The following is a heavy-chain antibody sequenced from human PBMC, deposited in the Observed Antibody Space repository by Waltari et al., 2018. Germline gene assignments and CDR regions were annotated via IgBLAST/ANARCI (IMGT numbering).Heavy chain of an antibody. CDR3: ARGGGTFSKPQYFDS. D-gene: IGHD1-26*01. CDR1: GYIFTTYG. CDR2: INTNTGNP. J-gene: IGHJ4*02. Sequence: QVHLVQSGSEMKKPGASVKVSCKASGYIFTTYGINWVRQAPGQGLEWMGWINTNTGNPTYVKGCTGRFVFSLDTSVSTAYLQISSLKAEDSAIYYCARGGGTFSKPQYFDSWGQGTRVTVSS. V-gene: IGHV7-4-1*02.